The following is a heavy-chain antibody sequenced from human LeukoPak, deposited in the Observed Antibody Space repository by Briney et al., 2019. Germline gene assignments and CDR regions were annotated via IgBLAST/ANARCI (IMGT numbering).Heavy chain of an antibody. V-gene: IGHV3-15*01. CDR2: IKSKTDGGTT. CDR3: TTAGSIDSSSSIDY. J-gene: IGHJ4*02. CDR1: GFTFSNAW. Sequence: GGSLRLSCAASGFTFSNAWMSWVRQAPGKGLEWVGRIKSKTDGGTTDYAAPVKGRFTISRDDSKSTLYLQMNSLKTEDTAVYYCTTAGSIDSSSSIDYWGQGTLVTVSS. D-gene: IGHD6-13*01.